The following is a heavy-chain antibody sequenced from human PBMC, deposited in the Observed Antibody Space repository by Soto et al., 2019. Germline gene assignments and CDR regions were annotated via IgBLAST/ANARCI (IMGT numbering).Heavy chain of an antibody. D-gene: IGHD6-6*01. CDR1: GYSFNTYW. V-gene: IGHV5-51*01. CDR2: IYPADSDT. J-gene: IGHJ5*02. CDR3: ARWNGAARLNWFDP. Sequence: GESLKISCKGSGYSFNTYWIGWVRQMPGKGLEWMGIIYPADSDTRYSPSFQGQVTMSADKSISTAYLQWSSLKASDTATYYCARWNGAARLNWFDPWGQGTLVTVSS.